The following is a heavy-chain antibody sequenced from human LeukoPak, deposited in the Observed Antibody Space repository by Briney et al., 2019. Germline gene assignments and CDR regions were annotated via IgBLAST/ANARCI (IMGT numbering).Heavy chain of an antibody. CDR1: GFTVSNNY. D-gene: IGHD2-2*01. V-gene: IGHV3-53*01. J-gene: IGHJ4*02. CDR3: ARVSSYCSSATCYADYFDC. Sequence: GGSLRLSCAASGFTVSNNYMSWVRQAPGKGLEWVSVIYSGGSTYYADSVKGRFTISRDNSKNTLYSQKNSLRAEDTPVSYYARVSSYCSSATCYADYFDCWGQGTLVTVSS. CDR2: IYSGGST.